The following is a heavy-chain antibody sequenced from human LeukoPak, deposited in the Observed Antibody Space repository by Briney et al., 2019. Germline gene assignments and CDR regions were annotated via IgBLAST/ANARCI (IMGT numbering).Heavy chain of an antibody. CDR3: ATLDDYVWGSYRYNPTGSFDY. J-gene: IGHJ4*02. Sequence: ASVKVSCKASGYTFTGYYMHWVRQAPGQGLEWMGRINPNSGGTNYAQKFQGRGTMTRDTSISTAYLELSRLRSDDTAVYYCATLDDYVWGSYRYNPTGSFDYWGQGTLVTVSS. CDR2: INPNSGGT. V-gene: IGHV1-2*06. D-gene: IGHD3-16*02. CDR1: GYTFTGYY.